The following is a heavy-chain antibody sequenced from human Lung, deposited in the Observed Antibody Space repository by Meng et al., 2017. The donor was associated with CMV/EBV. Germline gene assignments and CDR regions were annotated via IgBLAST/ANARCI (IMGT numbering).Heavy chain of an antibody. D-gene: IGHD3-3*01. V-gene: IGHV4-61*01. J-gene: IGHJ5*02. CDR1: GGSVSSGSYY. CDR2: IYYSGST. Sequence: SETLSLXCTVSGGSVSSGSYYWSWIRQPPGKGLEWIGYIYYSGSTNYNPSLKSRVTISVDTSKNQFSLKLSSVTAADTAVYYCAREPGDFWSGYHGWFDPWXHGTLVTVSS. CDR3: AREPGDFWSGYHGWFDP.